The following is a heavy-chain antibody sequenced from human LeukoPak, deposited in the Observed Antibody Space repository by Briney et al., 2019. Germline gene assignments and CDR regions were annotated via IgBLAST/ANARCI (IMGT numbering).Heavy chain of an antibody. Sequence: SETLSLTCTVSGGSISSYYWSWIRQPPGKGLEWIGEINHSGSTNYNPSLKSRVTISVDTSKNQFSLKLSSVTAADTAVYYCARNGDYVDSWGQGTLVTVSS. V-gene: IGHV4-34*01. CDR1: GGSISSYY. CDR3: ARNGDYVDS. CDR2: INHSGST. D-gene: IGHD4-17*01. J-gene: IGHJ4*02.